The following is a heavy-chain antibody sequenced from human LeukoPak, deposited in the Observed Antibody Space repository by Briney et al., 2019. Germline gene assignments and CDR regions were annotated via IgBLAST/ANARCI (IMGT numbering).Heavy chain of an antibody. CDR1: GGSFSGYY. CDR3: ARDHPYYYGSGSYRRYNWFDP. Sequence: SETLSLTCAVYGGSFSGYYWSWTRQPPGKGLEWIGEINHSGSTNYNPSLKSRVTMSVDTSKNQFSLKLSSVTAADTAVYYCARDHPYYYGSGSYRRYNWFDPWGQGTLVTVSS. CDR2: INHSGST. D-gene: IGHD3-10*01. V-gene: IGHV4-34*01. J-gene: IGHJ5*02.